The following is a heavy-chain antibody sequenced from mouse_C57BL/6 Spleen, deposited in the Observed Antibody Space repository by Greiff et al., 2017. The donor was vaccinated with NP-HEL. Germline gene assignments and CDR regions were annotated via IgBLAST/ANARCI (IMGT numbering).Heavy chain of an antibody. CDR3: TLTGRGSWFAY. Sequence: EVKVEESGGGLVQPGGSMKLSCVASGFTFSNYWMNWVRQSPEKGLEWVAQIRLKSDNYATHYAESVKGRFTISRDDSKSSVYLQMNNLRAEDTGIYYCTLTGRGSWFAYWGQGTLVTVSA. CDR2: IRLKSDNYAT. D-gene: IGHD4-1*01. J-gene: IGHJ3*01. CDR1: GFTFSNYW. V-gene: IGHV6-3*01.